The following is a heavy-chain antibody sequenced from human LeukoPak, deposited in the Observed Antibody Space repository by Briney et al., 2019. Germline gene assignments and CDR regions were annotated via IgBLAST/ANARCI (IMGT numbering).Heavy chain of an antibody. CDR2: IIPIFGTA. J-gene: IGHJ4*02. CDR3: ASRAAIMTTVTRRTPFGWDY. D-gene: IGHD4-17*01. Sequence: ASVKVSCKASGGTFSSYAISWVRQAPRQGLEWMGGIIPIFGTANYAQKFQGRVTITTDESTSTAYMELSSLRSEDTAVYYCASRAAIMTTVTRRTPFGWDYWGQGTLVTVSS. CDR1: GGTFSSYA. V-gene: IGHV1-69*05.